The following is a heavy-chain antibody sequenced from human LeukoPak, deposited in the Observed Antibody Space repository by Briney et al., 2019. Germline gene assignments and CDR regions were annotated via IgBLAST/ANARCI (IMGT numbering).Heavy chain of an antibody. V-gene: IGHV1-2*02. Sequence: EASVKVSCKASGYTFTGYYMHWVRQAPGEGLEWMGWINPNNSDTIYAQKFQGRVTMTRDTSISTAYMELSRLRSDDTAVYYCAKQTPSSQWLVRGYYFDYWGQGTLVTVSS. CDR2: INPNNSDT. CDR3: AKQTPSSQWLVRGYYFDY. J-gene: IGHJ4*02. CDR1: GYTFTGYY. D-gene: IGHD6-19*01.